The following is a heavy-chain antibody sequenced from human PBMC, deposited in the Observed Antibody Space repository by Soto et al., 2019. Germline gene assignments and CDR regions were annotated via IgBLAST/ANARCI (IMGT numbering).Heavy chain of an antibody. J-gene: IGHJ4*02. CDR1: GFTFSSYG. CDR2: IWYDGSNK. CDR3: AREEKYYFDY. V-gene: IGHV3-33*01. Sequence: GGSLRLSCAASGFTFSSYGMHWVRQAPGKGLEWVAVIWYDGSNKYYADSVKGRSTISRDNSKNTLYLQMNSLRAEDTAVYYCAREEKYYFDYWGQATWSPSPQ.